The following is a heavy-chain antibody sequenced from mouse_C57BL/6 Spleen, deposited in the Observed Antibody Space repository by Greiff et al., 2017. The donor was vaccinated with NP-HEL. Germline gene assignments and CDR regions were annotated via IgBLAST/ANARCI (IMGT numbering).Heavy chain of an antibody. CDR2: IDPSDSYT. Sequence: VKLQESGAELVKPGASVKLSCKASGYTFTSYWMQWVKQRPGQGLEWIGEIDPSDSYTNYNQKFKGKATLTVDTSSSTAYMQLSSLTSEDSAVYYCARMVLRYFDVWGTGTTVTVSS. CDR3: ARMVLRYFDV. CDR1: GYTFTSYW. J-gene: IGHJ1*03. V-gene: IGHV1-50*01. D-gene: IGHD1-1*01.